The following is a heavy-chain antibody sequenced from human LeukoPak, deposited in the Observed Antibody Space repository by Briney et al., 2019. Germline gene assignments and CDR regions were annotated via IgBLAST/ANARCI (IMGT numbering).Heavy chain of an antibody. CDR3: ARGPRGYSYGSGYYYMDV. CDR1: GGSISSYY. J-gene: IGHJ6*03. D-gene: IGHD5-18*01. V-gene: IGHV4-59*01. CDR2: IYYSGST. Sequence: PSETLSLTCTVSGGSISSYYWSWIRQPPGKGLEWIGYIYYSGSTNYNPSLKSRVTISVDTSKNQFSLKLSSVTAADTAVYYCARGPRGYSYGSGYYYMDVWGKGTTVTVSS.